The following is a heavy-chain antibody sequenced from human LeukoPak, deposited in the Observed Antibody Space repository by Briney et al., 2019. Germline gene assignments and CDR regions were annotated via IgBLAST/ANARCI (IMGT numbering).Heavy chain of an antibody. V-gene: IGHV3-64D*09. D-gene: IGHD7-27*01. CDR3: VKRTGLYFDY. Sequence: GGSLRLSCSASGXTFSIYAVHWVRQAPGEGLEYGSGISSNGSSTYNANSVKGRITISRDNSKNTVDLQMSSLRAEDTAVYYCVKRTGLYFDYWGQGTLATVSS. CDR1: GXTFSIYA. CDR2: ISSNGSST. J-gene: IGHJ4*02.